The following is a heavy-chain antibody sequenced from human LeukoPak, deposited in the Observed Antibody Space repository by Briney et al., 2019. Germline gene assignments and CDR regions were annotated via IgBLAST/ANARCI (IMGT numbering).Heavy chain of an antibody. D-gene: IGHD4-23*01. Sequence: SETLSLTRIVSRGYIITSGHYWGWIRQPPGKGLEWIGSVYYTGVTSTNPFFRSRMSISVDTSKNQFSLNLTSVTAADAAVYYCARERSSSGGHNWFDPWGQGTLVTVSS. CDR2: VYYTGVT. CDR3: ARERSSSGGHNWFDP. J-gene: IGHJ5*02. CDR1: RGYIITSGHY. V-gene: IGHV4-39*07.